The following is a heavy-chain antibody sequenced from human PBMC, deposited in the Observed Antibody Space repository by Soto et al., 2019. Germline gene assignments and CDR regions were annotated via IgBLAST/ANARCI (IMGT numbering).Heavy chain of an antibody. CDR1: GFTFSRYC. Sequence: GGSLRLSCAASGFTFSRYCMHWVRQAPGKGLEWVSRINSDGGSTTYADSVKGRFTISRDNSKNTLYLQMNSLRAEDTAVYYCAKDRIPEQRLVLLAFDYWGQGTLVTVSS. D-gene: IGHD6-13*01. CDR3: AKDRIPEQRLVLLAFDY. J-gene: IGHJ4*02. CDR2: INSDGGST. V-gene: IGHV3-74*01.